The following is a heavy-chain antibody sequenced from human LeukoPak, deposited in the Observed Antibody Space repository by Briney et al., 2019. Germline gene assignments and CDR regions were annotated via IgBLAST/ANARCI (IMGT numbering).Heavy chain of an antibody. Sequence: PSETLSLTCTVSGGSISSYYWSWIRHPAGKGLEWIGRIYTSGSTNYNPSLKSRVTMSVDTSKNQFSLKLSSVTAADTAVYYCARDPGYSSPWYFDLWGRGTLVTVSS. V-gene: IGHV4-4*07. CDR2: IYTSGST. D-gene: IGHD5-18*01. CDR3: ARDPGYSSPWYFDL. J-gene: IGHJ2*01. CDR1: GGSISSYY.